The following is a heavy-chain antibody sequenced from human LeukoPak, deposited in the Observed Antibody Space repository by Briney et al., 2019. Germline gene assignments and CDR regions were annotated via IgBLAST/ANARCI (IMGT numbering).Heavy chain of an antibody. J-gene: IGHJ4*02. Sequence: PSETLSLTCTVSGGSISSGGYYWSWIRQPPGKGLEWIGYIYHSGSTYYNPSLKSRVTISVDRSKNQFPLKLSSVTAADTAVYYCARGVWGFGSTYYFDYWGQGTVVTVSS. CDR2: IYHSGST. D-gene: IGHD3-16*01. V-gene: IGHV4-30-2*01. CDR1: GGSISSGGYY. CDR3: ARGVWGFGSTYYFDY.